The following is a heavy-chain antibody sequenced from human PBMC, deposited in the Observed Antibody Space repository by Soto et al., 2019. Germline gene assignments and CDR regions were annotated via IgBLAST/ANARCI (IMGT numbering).Heavy chain of an antibody. CDR2: ISAYNGNT. CDR1: GYTFTSYG. V-gene: IGHV1-18*01. D-gene: IGHD2-15*01. J-gene: IGHJ6*02. Sequence: QVQLVQSGAEVKKPGASVKVSYKASGYTFTSYGISWVRQAPGQWLEWMGWISAYNGNTDYAQKVQGRVTMTTDTSTSTVYMELRSLRSDDTAVYYCARVRAELRYCSGPSCLPYYYGMDVWGQGTTVTVSS. CDR3: ARVRAELRYCSGPSCLPYYYGMDV.